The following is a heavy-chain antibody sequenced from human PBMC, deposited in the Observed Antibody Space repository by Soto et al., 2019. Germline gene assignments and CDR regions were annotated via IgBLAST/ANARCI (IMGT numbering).Heavy chain of an antibody. CDR2: IWYDGSNK. CDR1: GFTFSSYG. J-gene: IGHJ5*02. V-gene: IGHV3-33*01. D-gene: IGHD6-13*01. Sequence: LRLSCAASGFTFSSYGMHWVRQAPGKGLEWVAVIWYDGSNKYYADSVKGRFTISRDNSKNTLYLQMNSLRAEDTAVYYCARGLGIAANWFDPWGQGTLVTVSS. CDR3: ARGLGIAANWFDP.